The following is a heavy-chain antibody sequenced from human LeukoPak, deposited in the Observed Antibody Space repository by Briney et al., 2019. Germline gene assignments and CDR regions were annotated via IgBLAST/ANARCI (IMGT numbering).Heavy chain of an antibody. J-gene: IGHJ4*02. CDR2: ISGSGGST. Sequence: GGSLRLSCAASGFTFDDYGMSWVRQVPGKGLEWVSGISGSGGSTYYADSVKGRFTISRDNSKNTLYLQMNSLRAEDTAVYYCAKGDIVVVPTAINWGQGTLVTVSS. V-gene: IGHV3-23*01. CDR1: GFTFDDYG. D-gene: IGHD2-2*01. CDR3: AKGDIVVVPTAIN.